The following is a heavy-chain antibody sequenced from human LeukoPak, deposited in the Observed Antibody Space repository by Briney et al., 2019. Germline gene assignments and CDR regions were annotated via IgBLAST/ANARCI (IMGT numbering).Heavy chain of an antibody. Sequence: SETLSRTCTVSGGSISSSSYYWGWIRQPPGKGLEWIGRIYYSGSTYYNPSLKSRVTISVDTSKNQFSLKLSSVTAAATAVSSCARVSGSYRNWFDPWGQGTLVTVSS. D-gene: IGHD1-26*01. V-gene: IGHV4-39*07. J-gene: IGHJ5*02. CDR3: ARVSGSYRNWFDP. CDR2: IYYSGST. CDR1: GGSISSSSYY.